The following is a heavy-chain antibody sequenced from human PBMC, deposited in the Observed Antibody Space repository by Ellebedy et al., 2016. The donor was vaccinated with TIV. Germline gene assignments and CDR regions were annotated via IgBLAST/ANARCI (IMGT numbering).Heavy chain of an antibody. Sequence: AASVKVSCKASGYTFTSNGISWVRQAPGQGLEWMGWISAYNGDTNYAQKFQGRVTMTRDTSTRTVYMELRRLKSDDTGVYYCARVARGFFDPWGQGSLVTVSS. J-gene: IGHJ5*02. CDR3: ARVARGFFDP. V-gene: IGHV1-18*01. CDR2: ISAYNGDT. CDR1: GYTFTSNG. D-gene: IGHD3-10*01.